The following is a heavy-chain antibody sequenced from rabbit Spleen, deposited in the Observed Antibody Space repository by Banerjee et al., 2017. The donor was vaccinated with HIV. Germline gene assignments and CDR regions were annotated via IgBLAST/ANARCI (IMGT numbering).Heavy chain of an antibody. J-gene: IGHJ4*01. CDR2: IYTGNGKN. CDR1: GFDFSNYG. V-gene: IGHV1S45*01. CDR3: TRDDGSGHYIDGYFNL. D-gene: IGHD1-1*01. Sequence: QEQLVESGGGLVQPGGSLKLSCKASGFDFSNYGVSWVRQAPGKGLEWIGFIYTGNGKNYYANWAKGRFTISKTSSTTVTLQVTSLTAADTATYFCTRDDGSGHYIDGYFNLWGPGTLVTVS.